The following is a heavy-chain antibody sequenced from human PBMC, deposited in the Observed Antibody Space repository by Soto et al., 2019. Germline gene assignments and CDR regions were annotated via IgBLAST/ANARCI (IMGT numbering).Heavy chain of an antibody. D-gene: IGHD6-13*01. V-gene: IGHV4-59*01. J-gene: IGHJ4*02. CDR2: IYYSGST. Sequence: SETLSLTCTVSGGSISSYYWSWIRQPPGKGLEWIGYIYYSGSTNYDPSLKSRVTISVDTSKNQFSLKLSSVTAADTAVYYCERDSLGGAGAGLDYWGQGTLVTVSS. CDR1: GGSISSYY. CDR3: ERDSLGGAGAGLDY.